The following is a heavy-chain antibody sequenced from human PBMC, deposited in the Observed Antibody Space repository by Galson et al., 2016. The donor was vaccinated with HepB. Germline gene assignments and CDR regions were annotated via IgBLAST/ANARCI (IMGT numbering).Heavy chain of an antibody. CDR1: GGSISSGGYY. J-gene: IGHJ5*02. CDR3: VSGSGRRADR. Sequence: TLSLTCTVSGGSISSGGYYWSWIRQHPGKGLEWIGYIYSSGDTYYNPSLQSRVTISVDTSKNQFSLNLNSVTAADTAVYYCVSGSGRRADRWGQGTLVAVSP. V-gene: IGHV4-31*03. D-gene: IGHD3-10*01. CDR2: IYSSGDT.